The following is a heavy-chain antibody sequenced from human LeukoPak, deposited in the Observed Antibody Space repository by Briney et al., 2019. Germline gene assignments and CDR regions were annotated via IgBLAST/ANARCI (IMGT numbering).Heavy chain of an antibody. V-gene: IGHV4-59*01. D-gene: IGHD6-19*01. CDR3: ARVHPAVYTTGWESLDY. CDR2: IYYSGNT. J-gene: IGHJ4*02. Sequence: PSETLSLTCTVSRGSISAFYWSWIRQPPGKGLEWIGYIYYSGNTAYNPSLKRRVTISLDTSTNQLSLNLTSVTAADTAFYYCARVHPAVYTTGWESLDYWGQGIMVTVSS. CDR1: RGSISAFY.